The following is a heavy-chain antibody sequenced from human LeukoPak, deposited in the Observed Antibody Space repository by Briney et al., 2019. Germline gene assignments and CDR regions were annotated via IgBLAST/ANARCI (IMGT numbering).Heavy chain of an antibody. V-gene: IGHV3-30-3*01. J-gene: IGHJ4*02. CDR2: ISYDGSNK. CDR3: ARDGGGYDSSGPRFDY. D-gene: IGHD3-22*01. CDR1: GFTFSSYA. Sequence: GGSLILSCAASGFTFSSYAMHWVRQAPGKGLERVAVISYDGSNKYYADSVKGRFTISRDNSKNTLYLQMNSLRAEDTAVYYCARDGGGYDSSGPRFDYWGQGTLVTVSS.